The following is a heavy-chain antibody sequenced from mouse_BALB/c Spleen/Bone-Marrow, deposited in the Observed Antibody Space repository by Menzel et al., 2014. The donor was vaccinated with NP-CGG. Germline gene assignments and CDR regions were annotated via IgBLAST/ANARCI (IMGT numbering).Heavy chain of an antibody. CDR3: ARGFPFDY. V-gene: IGHV1-87*01. Sequence: VKLVESGAELARPGASVKLSCKASGYTFXSYWMQWVKQRPGQGLEWIGAIYPGDGDTRYTQKFKGKATLTADKSSSTAYMQLSSLASEDSAVYYCARGFPFDYWGQGTTLTVSS. CDR1: GYTFXSYW. J-gene: IGHJ2*01. CDR2: IYPGDGDT.